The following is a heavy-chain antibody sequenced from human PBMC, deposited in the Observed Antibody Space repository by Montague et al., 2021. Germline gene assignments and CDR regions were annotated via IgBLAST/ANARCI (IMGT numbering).Heavy chain of an antibody. D-gene: IGHD3-10*01. V-gene: IGHV3-74*01. CDR2: ISTDGSST. CDR3: TFYKFRETPRGFDY. CDR1: GFTFSSYW. J-gene: IGHJ4*02. Sequence: SLRLSCAASGFTFSSYWMHWVRQAPGKGLVWVSRISTDGSSTTYADSVEGRFTTSRDNAKNMLCLQMNSLRAEDTAVYYCTFYKFRETPRGFDYWGQGTLVTVSA.